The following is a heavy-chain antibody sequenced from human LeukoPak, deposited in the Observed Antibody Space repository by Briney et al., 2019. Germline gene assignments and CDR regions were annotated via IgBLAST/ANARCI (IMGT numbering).Heavy chain of an antibody. CDR2: ISGSGGST. V-gene: IGHV3-23*01. Sequence: PGGSLRLSCAASGFTFSSYAMSWVRQAPGKGLEWVSAISGSGGSTYYADSVKGRFTISRDNSKNTLYLQMNSLRAEDTAVYYCASLITMVRGVIIDYWGQGTLVTVSS. J-gene: IGHJ4*02. CDR1: GFTFSSYA. D-gene: IGHD3-10*01. CDR3: ASLITMVRGVIIDY.